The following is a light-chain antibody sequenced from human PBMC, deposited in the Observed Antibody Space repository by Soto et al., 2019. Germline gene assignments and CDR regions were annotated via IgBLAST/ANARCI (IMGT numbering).Light chain of an antibody. CDR1: QGLVHSDGHTY. CDR2: EVS. CDR3: MQGTHWPWT. V-gene: IGKV2-30*02. J-gene: IGKJ1*01. Sequence: DVVMTQSPLSLLVTLGQPASISCSSSQGLVHSDGHTYLNWFHQRPGQSPRRLIYEVSKRDSGVPERFRGSESGTDFTLKISRVEAGDVGVFYCMQGTHWPWTFGQRKKVEIK.